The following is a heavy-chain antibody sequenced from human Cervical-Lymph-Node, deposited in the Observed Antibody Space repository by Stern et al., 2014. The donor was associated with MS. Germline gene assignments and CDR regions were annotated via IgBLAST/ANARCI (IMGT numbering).Heavy chain of an antibody. CDR3: ARAYGDYNWFDP. J-gene: IGHJ5*02. Sequence: EVQLEESGGGLVKPGGSLRLSCAASGFTFSSYSMNWVRQAPGKGLEWVSSISSSSSYIYYADSVKGRFTISRDNAKNSLYLQMNSLKAEDTAVYYCARAYGDYNWFDPWGQGTLVTVSS. V-gene: IGHV3-21*01. CDR2: ISSSSSYI. CDR1: GFTFSSYS. D-gene: IGHD4-17*01.